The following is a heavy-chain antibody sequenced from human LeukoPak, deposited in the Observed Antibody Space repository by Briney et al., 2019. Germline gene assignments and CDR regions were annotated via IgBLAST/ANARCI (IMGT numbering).Heavy chain of an antibody. CDR2: ISGSGGSI. Sequence: GGSLRLSCAASGFTFNTYDMSWVRQAPGKGLEWVSGISGSGGSIYYADSVKGRFTISRDISKNMLYLQMNGPRAEDTAVYYCARGIIDSSGYYIDYWGQGTLVTVSS. CDR3: ARGIIDSSGYYIDY. V-gene: IGHV3-23*01. CDR1: GFTFNTYD. J-gene: IGHJ4*02. D-gene: IGHD3-22*01.